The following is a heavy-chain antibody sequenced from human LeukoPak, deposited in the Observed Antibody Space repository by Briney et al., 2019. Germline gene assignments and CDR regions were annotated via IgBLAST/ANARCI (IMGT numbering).Heavy chain of an antibody. Sequence: GSVKGSCKASGYTFTGYYMHWVRQAPGQGVEWVGWINPNSGGTNYAQEFQGRVTMTRDTSISTAYMELSRLRSDDTAVYYCARVGQWELLGAFHIWGQGTMVTVSS. CDR1: GYTFTGYY. CDR3: ARVGQWELLGAFHI. V-gene: IGHV1-2*02. D-gene: IGHD1-26*01. CDR2: INPNSGGT. J-gene: IGHJ3*02.